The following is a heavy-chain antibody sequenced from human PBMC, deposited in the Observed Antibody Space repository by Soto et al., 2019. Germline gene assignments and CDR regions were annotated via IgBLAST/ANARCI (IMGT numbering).Heavy chain of an antibody. D-gene: IGHD6-19*01. CDR2: ISGSGGST. V-gene: IGHV3-23*01. J-gene: IGHJ3*02. CDR1: GFTFSSYA. CDR3: AKLYSSGWRTRGDAFDI. Sequence: GGSLRLSCAASGFTFSSYAMSWVRQAPGKGLEWVSAISGSGGSTYYADSVKGRFTISRDNSKNTLYLQMNSLRAEDTAVYYCAKLYSSGWRTRGDAFDIWGQGTMVTVSS.